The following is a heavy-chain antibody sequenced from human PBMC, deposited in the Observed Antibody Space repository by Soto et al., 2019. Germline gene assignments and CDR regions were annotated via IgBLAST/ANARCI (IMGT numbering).Heavy chain of an antibody. CDR2: IWYDGSNK. CDR1: GLTFSSYG. J-gene: IGHJ4*02. Sequence: GGSLRLSCAASGLTFSSYGMHWVRQAPGKGLEWVAVIWYDGSNKYYADSVKGRFTISRDNSKNTLYLQMNSLRAEDTAVYYCARDRLPGIAVAPGLDYWGQGTLVTVSS. CDR3: ARDRLPGIAVAPGLDY. V-gene: IGHV3-33*01. D-gene: IGHD6-19*01.